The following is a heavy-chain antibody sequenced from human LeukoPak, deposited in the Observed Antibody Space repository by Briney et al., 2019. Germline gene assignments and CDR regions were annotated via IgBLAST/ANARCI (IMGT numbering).Heavy chain of an antibody. J-gene: IGHJ5*02. Sequence: ASVKVSCKASGYTFTGYYIHWVRQAPGQGLEWMGWINPSSGGANYAQKFQGRVTMTRDTSISTAYMELSRLTSDDTALYYCARVVIRRHYESSGYYYDDPWGQGTLVTVSS. D-gene: IGHD3-22*01. CDR1: GYTFTGYY. CDR2: INPSSGGA. CDR3: ARVVIRRHYESSGYYYDDP. V-gene: IGHV1-2*02.